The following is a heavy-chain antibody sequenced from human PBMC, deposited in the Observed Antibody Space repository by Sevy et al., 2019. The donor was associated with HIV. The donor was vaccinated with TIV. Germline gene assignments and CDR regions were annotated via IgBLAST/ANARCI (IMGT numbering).Heavy chain of an antibody. Sequence: GGSLRLSCVASGFTFSDHYMDWVRQAPGKGLEWVGRTRNKANSYSTEYAASVKGRFTISRDDSRISLYLQMNSLKTEDTAVYYCARGEGHGSYNTGWDVWGQGTTVTVSS. J-gene: IGHJ6*02. CDR2: TRNKANSYST. D-gene: IGHD1-26*01. CDR1: GFTFSDHY. CDR3: ARGEGHGSYNTGWDV. V-gene: IGHV3-72*01.